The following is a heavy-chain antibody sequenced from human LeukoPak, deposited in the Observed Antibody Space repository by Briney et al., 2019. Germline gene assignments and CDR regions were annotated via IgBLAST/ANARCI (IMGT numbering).Heavy chain of an antibody. CDR2: ISSNGVST. CDR1: GFTFSIYA. J-gene: IGHJ6*02. V-gene: IGHV3-64D*09. CDR3: VAGYCSGTSCSTFFGMDV. Sequence: GGSLRLSCSASGFTFSIYAMHWVRQAPGKGLEYVSAISSNGVSTYYADSVKGRFTISRDNSKNTLYLQMSSLRAEDTAVYYCVAGYCSGTSCSTFFGMDVWGQGTTVTVSS. D-gene: IGHD2-2*03.